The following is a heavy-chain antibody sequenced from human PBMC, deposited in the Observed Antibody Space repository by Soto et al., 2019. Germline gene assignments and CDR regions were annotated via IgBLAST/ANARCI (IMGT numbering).Heavy chain of an antibody. J-gene: IGHJ6*02. CDR2: ISYDENNK. D-gene: IGHD1-1*01. CDR3: ANSTTRAPNYYYYALDV. CDR1: GFIFSSYG. Sequence: QVQLVESGGGVVQPGRSLRLSCAASGFIFSSYGMHWVRQAPGKGLEWVAVISYDENNKHYADSVKGRFTISRDNSKNTLYLQMNSLRVEDTAVYYCANSTTRAPNYYYYALDVWGQGTTVTVSS. V-gene: IGHV3-30*18.